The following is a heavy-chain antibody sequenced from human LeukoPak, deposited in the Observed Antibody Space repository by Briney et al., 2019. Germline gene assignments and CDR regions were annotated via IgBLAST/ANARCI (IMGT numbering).Heavy chain of an antibody. D-gene: IGHD3-9*01. Sequence: SEALSLTCTVSGGSISSYYWSWIRQPAGKGLEWIGRIYTSGSTNYNPSLKSRVTMSVDTSKNQFSLKLSSVTAADTAVYYCARVVGLRYFDWLSRGGWFDPWGQGTLVTVSS. CDR2: IYTSGST. CDR1: GGSISSYY. CDR3: ARVVGLRYFDWLSRGGWFDP. J-gene: IGHJ5*02. V-gene: IGHV4-4*07.